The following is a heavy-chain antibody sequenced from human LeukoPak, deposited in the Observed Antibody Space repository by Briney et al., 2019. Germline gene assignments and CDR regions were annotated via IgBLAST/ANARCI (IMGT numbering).Heavy chain of an antibody. D-gene: IGHD3-10*01. CDR1: GGTFSSHA. CDR2: IIPILGIA. CDR3: ARGHYGSGSYYRRRYNWFDP. J-gene: IGHJ5*02. V-gene: IGHV1-69*04. Sequence: SVKVSCKASGGTFSSHAISWVRQAPGQGLEWMGRIIPILGIANYAQKFQGRVTITADKTTSTAYMELSSLRSEDTAVYYCARGHYGSGSYYRRRYNWFDPWGQGTLVTVSS.